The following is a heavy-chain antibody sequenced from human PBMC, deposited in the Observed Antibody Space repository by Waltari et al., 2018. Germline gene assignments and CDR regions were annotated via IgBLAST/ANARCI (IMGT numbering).Heavy chain of an antibody. Sequence: QVQLQESGPGLVRPSQTLSLTCTVSGGSIRSGDYYWSWIRQPPGKGLEWIGYIDPSASTHYNPSLRSRITKSVDTSKNQFSLNLKSVTAADTAVYYCARGRYYYLSGPGTSQWYFDLWGRGTLVTVSS. J-gene: IGHJ2*01. CDR1: GGSIRSGDYY. CDR3: ARGRYYYLSGPGTSQWYFDL. V-gene: IGHV4-30-4*01. CDR2: IDPSAST. D-gene: IGHD3-10*01.